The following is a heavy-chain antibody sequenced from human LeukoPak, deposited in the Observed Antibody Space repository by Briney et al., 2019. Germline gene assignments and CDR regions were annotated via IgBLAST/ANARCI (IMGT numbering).Heavy chain of an antibody. V-gene: IGHV4-4*07. J-gene: IGHJ4*02. D-gene: IGHD3-9*01. CDR3: ARVTGRSSYFDY. CDR1: GGSISSYY. Sequence: SETLSLTCTVSGGSISSYYWSWIRPPAGKGLEWIGRIYTSGITNYNPSLKSRVTMSVDTSKNQFSLKLSSVTAADTAVYYCARVTGRSSYFDYWGQGTLVTVSS. CDR2: IYTSGIT.